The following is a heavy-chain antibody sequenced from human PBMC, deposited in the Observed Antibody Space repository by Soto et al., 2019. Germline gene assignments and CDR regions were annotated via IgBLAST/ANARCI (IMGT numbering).Heavy chain of an antibody. Sequence: QVQLVESGGGVVQPGRSLRLSCAASGFTFSSYGMHWVPQAPGKGLEWVAVISYDGSNKYYADSVKGRFTISRDNSKNTLYLQMNSLRAEDTAVYYCSKDRGHLEPLSGFDYWGQGTLVTVSS. J-gene: IGHJ4*02. CDR1: GFTFSSYG. CDR3: SKDRGHLEPLSGFDY. V-gene: IGHV3-30*18. CDR2: ISYDGSNK. D-gene: IGHD1-1*01.